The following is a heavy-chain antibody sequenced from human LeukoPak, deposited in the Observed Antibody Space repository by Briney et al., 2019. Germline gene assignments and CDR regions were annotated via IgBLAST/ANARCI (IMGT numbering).Heavy chain of an antibody. J-gene: IGHJ3*02. CDR3: ATEGFRGVLFHI. CDR1: GFTVSSNY. CDR2: LYSGGNT. V-gene: IGHV3-66*01. Sequence: GGSLRLSCAASGFTVSSNYMSWVRQAPGKGLEWVSVLYSGGNTYYADSVQGRFTISRDNSNNTLYLQMNSLRVEDTAVYYCATEGFRGVLFHIWGQGTVVTVSS. D-gene: IGHD3-10*01.